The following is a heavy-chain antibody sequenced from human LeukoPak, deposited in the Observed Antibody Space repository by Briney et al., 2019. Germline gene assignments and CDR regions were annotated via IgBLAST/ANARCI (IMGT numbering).Heavy chain of an antibody. CDR1: GGSFSGYY. V-gene: IGHV4-34*01. J-gene: IGHJ5*02. CDR2: INHSGST. D-gene: IGHD5-12*01. CDR3: ASGIVATIGSNWFDP. Sequence: SETLSLTCAVYGGSFSGYYWSWIRQPPGKGLEWIGEINHSGSTNYNPSLKSRVTISVDTSKNQFSLKLSSVTAADTAVYYCASGIVATIGSNWFDPWGQGTLVTVSS.